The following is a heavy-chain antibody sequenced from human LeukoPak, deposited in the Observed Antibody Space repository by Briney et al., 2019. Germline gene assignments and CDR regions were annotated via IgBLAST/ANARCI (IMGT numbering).Heavy chain of an antibody. D-gene: IGHD6-19*01. CDR3: ARDGRIAVAGTWWFDP. Sequence: PGGSLRLSCAASGFTFSDYYMSWIRQAPGKGLEWVSYISSSGSTIYYADSVRGRFTISRDNAKNSLYLQMNSLRAEDTAVYYCARDGRIAVAGTWWFDPWGQGTLVTVSS. J-gene: IGHJ5*02. V-gene: IGHV3-11*01. CDR2: ISSSGSTI. CDR1: GFTFSDYY.